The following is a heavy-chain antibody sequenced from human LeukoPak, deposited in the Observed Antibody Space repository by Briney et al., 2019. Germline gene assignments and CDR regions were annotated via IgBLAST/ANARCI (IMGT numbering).Heavy chain of an antibody. J-gene: IGHJ6*03. CDR3: AGGDYYYYYMDV. V-gene: IGHV4-4*07. CDR2: IYTSGST. CDR1: GGSISSYY. D-gene: IGHD3-16*01. Sequence: SETLSLTCTVSGGSISSYYWSWIRQPAGKGLEWIGRIYTSGSTNYNPSLKSRVTMSVDTSMNQFSLKLSSVTAADTAVYYCAGGDYYYYYMDVWGKGTTVTVSS.